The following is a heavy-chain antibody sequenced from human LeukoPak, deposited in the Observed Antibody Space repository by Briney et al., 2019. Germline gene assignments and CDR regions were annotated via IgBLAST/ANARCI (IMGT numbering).Heavy chain of an antibody. V-gene: IGHV3-23*01. CDR2: ISGSGGST. CDR3: AKAISFGTVATRVYYFDY. Sequence: GGSLRLSCAASGFTFSSYAMSWVRQAPGKGLEWVSAISGSGGSTCYADSVKGRFTISRDNSKNTLYLQMNSLRAEDTAVYYCAKAISFGTVATRVYYFDYWGQGTLVTVSS. J-gene: IGHJ4*02. D-gene: IGHD4-23*01. CDR1: GFTFSSYA.